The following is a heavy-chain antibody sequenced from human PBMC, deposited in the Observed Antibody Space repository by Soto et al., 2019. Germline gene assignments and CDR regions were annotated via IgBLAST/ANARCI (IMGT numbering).Heavy chain of an antibody. CDR1: GGTFSSYT. D-gene: IGHD1-26*01. V-gene: IGHV1-69*08. Sequence: QVQLVQSGAEVKKPGSSVKVSCKASGGTFSSYTISWVRQAPGQGLEWMGRIIPILGIANYAQKCQGRVTITANKSTSTAYMKLSSLRSEDMAVHYCAIDRAWERAYRGKGTLGTGFS. CDR3: AIDRAWERAY. CDR2: IIPILGIA. J-gene: IGHJ4*02.